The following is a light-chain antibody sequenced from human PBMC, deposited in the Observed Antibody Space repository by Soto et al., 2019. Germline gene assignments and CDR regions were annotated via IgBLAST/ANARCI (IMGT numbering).Light chain of an antibody. CDR3: QQYGSSPT. CDR1: QSVSSSY. CDR2: GAS. J-gene: IGKJ1*01. V-gene: IGKV3-20*01. Sequence: EIVLTQSPGTLSLSPGERATLSCRASQSVSSSYLAWYQQKPGQAPRLLIYGASSMATVIPDRFSGSGSGSDFTLTIRGMESEDFAVYYCQQYGSSPTFGQGTKVEIK.